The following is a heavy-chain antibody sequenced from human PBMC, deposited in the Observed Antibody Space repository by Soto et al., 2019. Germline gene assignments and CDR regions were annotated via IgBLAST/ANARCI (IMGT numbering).Heavy chain of an antibody. V-gene: IGHV3-23*01. J-gene: IGHJ4*02. CDR1: GFPFSSYA. CDR2: FGGRSASP. Sequence: WLWLRLSWAASGFPFSSYAMSWVRQAPGRGWVWFYAFGGRSASPSHAAPGKGRFTLSRDNPKTPLSLQMNSLRAEDTAVYYCVRVVGAVTDPFDYWGQGTLVTVSS. D-gene: IGHD2-15*01. CDR3: VRVVGAVTDPFDY.